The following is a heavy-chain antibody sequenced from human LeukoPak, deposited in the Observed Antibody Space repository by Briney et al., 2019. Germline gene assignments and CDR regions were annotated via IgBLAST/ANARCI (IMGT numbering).Heavy chain of an antibody. J-gene: IGHJ4*02. V-gene: IGHV3-7*03. CDR3: ARGENGSFDR. CDR1: GFTFSSYW. Sequence: GGSLRLSCAASGFTFSSYWMSWVRQAPGKGLEWVANIKQDGSEKYYVDSVKGRFTISRDNARNSVYMEMNDLIAEDTAFYYCARGENGSFDRWGQGTLVIVSS. D-gene: IGHD3-10*01. CDR2: IKQDGSEK.